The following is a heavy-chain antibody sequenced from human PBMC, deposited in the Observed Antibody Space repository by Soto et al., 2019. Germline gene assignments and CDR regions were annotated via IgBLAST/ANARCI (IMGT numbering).Heavy chain of an antibody. J-gene: IGHJ5*01. D-gene: IGHD4-17*01. CDR3: ASADYGDYDS. V-gene: IGHV1-18*01. CDR1: DFSFTSDH. CDR2: VNIYNGNT. Sequence: QVQLVQSGPEVKKPGASVKVSCKASDFSFTSDHISWVRQAPGQSPEWMGWVNIYNGNTNYAPKLRGRVTMTTDTSTSTAYMKRRSLTSDDTAVYYCASADYGDYDSWGQGTLVTVSS.